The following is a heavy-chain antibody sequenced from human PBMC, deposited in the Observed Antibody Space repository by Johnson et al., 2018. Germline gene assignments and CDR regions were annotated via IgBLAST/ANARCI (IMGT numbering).Heavy chain of an antibody. D-gene: IGHD2-15*01. CDR2: IYPGDSDT. CDR3: ARTPYCSGGICYYRYYMDV. Sequence: VQLVESGAEVKKPGESXKISCKGSGYSFTSYWNGWVRQMPGKGLEWMGNIYPGDSDTRYSPPFQGQVTISADKSTSPAYLQWGSLKASDTAMDYGARTPYCSGGICYYRYYMDVWGKGTTVTVSS. V-gene: IGHV5-51*01. CDR1: GYSFTSYW. J-gene: IGHJ6*03.